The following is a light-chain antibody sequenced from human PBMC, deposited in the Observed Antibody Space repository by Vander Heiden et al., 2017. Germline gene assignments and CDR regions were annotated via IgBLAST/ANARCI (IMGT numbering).Light chain of an antibody. CDR2: DAS. CDR1: QGIRDG. Sequence: DIPETQSPSSLSASVGDRVTMTCRASQGIRDGVAWYQKKPTKAPQRLIYDASNLQSGVPSRFNGSGCGTEFTLTISSLQPEDFATYYCLQHNTYPFIFGQGTRLEIK. J-gene: IGKJ2*01. V-gene: IGKV1-17*01. CDR3: LQHNTYPFI.